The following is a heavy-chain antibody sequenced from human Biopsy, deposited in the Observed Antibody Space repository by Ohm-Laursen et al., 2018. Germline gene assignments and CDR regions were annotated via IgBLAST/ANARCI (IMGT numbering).Heavy chain of an antibody. CDR1: GFIFSDYG. V-gene: IGHV3-9*01. CDR2: INWNSDRV. CDR3: AKDLGQVTAAIGY. D-gene: IGHD2-21*02. Sequence: SLRLSCAASGFIFSDYGMHWVRQTPGKGLEWVSAINWNSDRVDYADSVKGRFTISRDNAENSLYLEMNSLRAEDTALYYCAKDLGQVTAAIGYWGQGTLVTVSS. J-gene: IGHJ4*02.